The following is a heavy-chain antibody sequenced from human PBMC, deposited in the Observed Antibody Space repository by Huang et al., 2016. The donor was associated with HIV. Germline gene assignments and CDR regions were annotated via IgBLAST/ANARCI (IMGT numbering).Heavy chain of an antibody. D-gene: IGHD3-16*01. CDR2: INHSGRT. J-gene: IGHJ4*02. CDR3: ARGRGDARGFLGLDF. CDR1: GGSFSGPN. V-gene: IGHV4-34*01. Sequence: QVQLHQWGAGLLKPSETLSLTCAVYGGSFSGPNWTWIRQTPGKGLGWIGEINHSGRTNYSPSLKRRVTISLDTSKNQFSLRLRSVTAADTAVYYCARGRGDARGFLGLDFWGQGTLVTVSS.